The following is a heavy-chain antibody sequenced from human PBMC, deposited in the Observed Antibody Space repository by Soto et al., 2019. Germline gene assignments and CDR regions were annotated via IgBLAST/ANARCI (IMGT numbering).Heavy chain of an antibody. CDR3: ARDRYSYDSRAYQGVDWYFDL. CDR1: GFIFSNYG. V-gene: IGHV3-33*01. CDR2: IWYDGSHE. Sequence: QVQLVESGGGVVQPGRSLRLSCAASGFIFSNYGMHWVRQAPGKGLAWVAVIWYDGSHESYADSVKGRFTISRDNSKNTLFLQMNSLRAEDTAVYYCARDRYSYDSRAYQGVDWYFDLWGRGTLVTVSS. D-gene: IGHD3-22*01. J-gene: IGHJ2*01.